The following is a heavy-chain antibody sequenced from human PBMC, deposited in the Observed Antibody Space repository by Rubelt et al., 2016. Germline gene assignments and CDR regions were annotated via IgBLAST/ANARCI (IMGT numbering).Heavy chain of an antibody. J-gene: IGHJ4*02. D-gene: IGHD5-12*01. CDR3: ARVGRGGYTGYDRRTNEY. CDR1: GGSLSGYY. Sequence: QVQLQQWGAGLLKPSETLSLTCAVYGGSLSGYYWSWIRQSPGKGLEWIGESNPSGSTNYNPSPRSLGTISVDTAENQLSLNLRSMTAADTAVYYCARVGRGGYTGYDRRTNEYWGQGTLVAVSS. CDR2: SNPSGST. V-gene: IGHV4-34*01.